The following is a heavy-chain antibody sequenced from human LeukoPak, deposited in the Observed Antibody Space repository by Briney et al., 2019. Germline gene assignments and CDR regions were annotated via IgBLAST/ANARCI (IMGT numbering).Heavy chain of an antibody. CDR3: ARDGTVTTDGFDY. CDR1: GFTFDDYA. CDR2: ISWNSGKI. V-gene: IGHV3-9*01. D-gene: IGHD4-11*01. J-gene: IGHJ4*02. Sequence: PGGSLRLSCAASGFTFDDYAMHWVRQAPGKGLEWVSGISWNSGKIGYADSVKGRFTISRDNAKNSLYLQMNSLRSEDTAVYYCARDGTVTTDGFDYWGQGTLVTVSS.